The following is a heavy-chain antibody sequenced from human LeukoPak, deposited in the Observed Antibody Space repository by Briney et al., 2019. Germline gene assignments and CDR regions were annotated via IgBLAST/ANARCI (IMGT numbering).Heavy chain of an antibody. CDR3: ATHFSYYYDSSGYYFRYWYFDL. CDR2: FDPEDGET. D-gene: IGHD3-22*01. Sequence: ASVKVSCKVSGYTLTELSMHWVRQAPGKGLEWMGGFDPEDGETIYAQKFQGRVTMTEDTSTDTAYMELRSLRSEDTAVYYCATHFSYYYDSSGYYFRYWYFDLWGRGTLVTVSS. J-gene: IGHJ2*01. V-gene: IGHV1-24*01. CDR1: GYTLTELS.